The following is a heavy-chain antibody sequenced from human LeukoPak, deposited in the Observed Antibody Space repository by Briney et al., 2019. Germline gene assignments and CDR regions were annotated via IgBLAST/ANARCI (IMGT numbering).Heavy chain of an antibody. CDR2: INHSGST. CDR1: GGSFSGYY. J-gene: IGHJ4*02. V-gene: IGHV4-34*01. D-gene: IGHD6-6*01. Sequence: SETLSLTCAVYGGSFSGYYWSWIRQPPAKGLEWIGKINHSGSTNYNPSLKSRVTISVDTSKKQFSLKLSSVTAADTAAYYCARVGIAARHFDYWGQGTLVTVSS. CDR3: ARVGIAARHFDY.